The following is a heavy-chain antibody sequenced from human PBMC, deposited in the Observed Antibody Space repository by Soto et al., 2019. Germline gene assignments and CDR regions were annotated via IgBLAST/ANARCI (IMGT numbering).Heavy chain of an antibody. CDR2: INHSGST. CDR1: VGSFSGYY. D-gene: IGHD6-13*01. V-gene: IGHV4-34*01. CDR3: ARGTAAGTGNYYYYGMEV. J-gene: IGHJ6*01. Sequence: SETLSLTCAFYVGSFSGYYWSWIRHPPGKWLEWIGEINHSGSTNYNPSLKSRVTISVDTSKNQFSLKLSSETAADTAVYYCARGTAAGTGNYYYYGMEVWGQGTTVTVSS.